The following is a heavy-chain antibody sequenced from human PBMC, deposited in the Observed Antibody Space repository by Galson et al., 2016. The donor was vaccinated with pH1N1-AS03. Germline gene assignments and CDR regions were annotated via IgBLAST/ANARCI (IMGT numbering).Heavy chain of an antibody. CDR3: ARAIGAAGSA. Sequence: SLRLSCAGSGFTFSSYWMSWVRQAPGKGLEWVANIKEDGSVKYYVESVKGRFTISRDNAKNSVYLQMNSLRADDTAVYYCARAIGAAGSAWGQGTLVTVSS. D-gene: IGHD6-13*01. CDR1: GFTFSSYW. J-gene: IGHJ4*02. V-gene: IGHV3-7*03. CDR2: IKEDGSVK.